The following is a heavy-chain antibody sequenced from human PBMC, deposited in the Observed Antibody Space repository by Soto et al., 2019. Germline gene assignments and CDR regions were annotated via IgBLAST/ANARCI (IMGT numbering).Heavy chain of an antibody. Sequence: EVQLLESGGGLVQPGGSLRLSCAASGFTFSSYGMTWVRQAPGKGLEWVSFSSATGAGTYYADSVKGRFTISRDNSKNTLYLQMTSLRADDTAVDYGAKDSRAGGNYGFYSDFWGQGALVIVSS. D-gene: IGHD1-7*01. CDR1: GFTFSSYG. J-gene: IGHJ4*02. V-gene: IGHV3-23*01. CDR2: SSATGAGT. CDR3: AKDSRAGGNYGFYSDF.